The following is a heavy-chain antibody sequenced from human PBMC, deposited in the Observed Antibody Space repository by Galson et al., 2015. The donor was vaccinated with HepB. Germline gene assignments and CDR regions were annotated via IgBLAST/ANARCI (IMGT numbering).Heavy chain of an antibody. CDR3: VKDVKYQQKYYFDY. V-gene: IGHV3-64D*06. CDR1: GFTFSSYA. D-gene: IGHD2-2*01. CDR2: ISSNGGST. J-gene: IGHJ4*02. Sequence: PLRLSCAASGFTFSSYAMHWVRQAPGKGLEYVSAISSNGGSTYYADSVKGRFTISRDNSKNTLYLQMSSLRAEDTAVYYCVKDVKYQQKYYFDYWGQGTLVTVSS.